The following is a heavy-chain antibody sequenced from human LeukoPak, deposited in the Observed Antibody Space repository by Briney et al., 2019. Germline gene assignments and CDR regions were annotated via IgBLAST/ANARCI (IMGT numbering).Heavy chain of an antibody. V-gene: IGHV4-59*01. Sequence: SETLSLTCTVSGGSISSYYWSWIRQPPGKGLEWIGYIYYSGSTNYNPSLKSRVTISVDTSKNQFSLKLSSVTAADTAVYYCARLPIMVGAPRHFQDWGQGTLVIVSS. CDR3: ARLPIMVGAPRHFQD. D-gene: IGHD1-26*01. J-gene: IGHJ1*01. CDR1: GGSISSYY. CDR2: IYYSGST.